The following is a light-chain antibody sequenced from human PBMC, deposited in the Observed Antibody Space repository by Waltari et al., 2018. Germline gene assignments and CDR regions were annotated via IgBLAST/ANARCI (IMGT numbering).Light chain of an antibody. J-gene: IGKJ1*01. CDR2: KTS. V-gene: IGKV1-5*03. CDR3: QQYDNSWT. CDR1: QSIGNW. Sequence: DIQMTQSPSTLSASVGDRVSMTCRTSQSIGNWLAWYQQKPGKGPKLLIAKTSLLEPGVPSRFSGSGSGTAFNLTITTLQPYDFATYYCQQYDNSWTFGQGTKVEIK.